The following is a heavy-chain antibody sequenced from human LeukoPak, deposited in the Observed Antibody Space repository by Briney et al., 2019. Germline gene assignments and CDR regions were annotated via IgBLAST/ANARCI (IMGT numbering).Heavy chain of an antibody. D-gene: IGHD2-8*02. CDR3: AGDKVVYASYYYYYYGMDV. Sequence: SETLSLTCTVSGGSISSGGYYWSWIRQHPGKGLEWIGYIYYSGSTYYNPSLKSRVTISVDTSKNQFSLKLSSVTAADTAVYYCAGDKVVYASYYYYYYGMDVWGQGTTVTVSS. V-gene: IGHV4-31*03. J-gene: IGHJ6*02. CDR2: IYYSGST. CDR1: GGSISSGGYY.